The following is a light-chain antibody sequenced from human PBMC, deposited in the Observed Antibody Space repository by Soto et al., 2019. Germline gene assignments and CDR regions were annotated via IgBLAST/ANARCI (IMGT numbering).Light chain of an antibody. CDR2: DAS. CDR1: QSISSW. V-gene: IGKV1-5*01. CDR3: QQYNSYST. Sequence: DIQMTHSPSTLSASVGDRVTITCRASQSISSWLAWYQQKPGKAPKLLIYDASSLQSGVPSRFSGSGSGTEFTLTISSLQPDDFATYYCQQYNSYSTFGQGTKVAIK. J-gene: IGKJ1*01.